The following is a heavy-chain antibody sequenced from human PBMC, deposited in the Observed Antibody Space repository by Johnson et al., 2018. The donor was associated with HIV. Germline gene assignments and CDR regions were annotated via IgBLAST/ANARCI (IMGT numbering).Heavy chain of an antibody. Sequence: VQLVESGGGVVQPGRSLRLSCAASGFTFSSNYMSWVRQAPGKGLEWVSVIYSGGSTYYADSVKGRFTISRDNYKNTLYLQMNSLGDDDTAVYYCARDGNYYDSSVYHDAFDIWGQGTMVTVSS. CDR2: IYSGGST. D-gene: IGHD3-22*01. J-gene: IGHJ3*02. CDR3: ARDGNYYDSSVYHDAFDI. V-gene: IGHV3-66*01. CDR1: GFTFSSNY.